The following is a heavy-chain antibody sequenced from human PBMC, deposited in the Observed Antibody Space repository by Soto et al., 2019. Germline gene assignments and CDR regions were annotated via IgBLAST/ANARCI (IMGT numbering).Heavy chain of an antibody. J-gene: IGHJ6*01. V-gene: IGHV1-69*13. CDR1: GGTFSSYA. Sequence: SVEVACKASGGTFSSYAISWVRQAPGQGVEGMGGIIPIFGTANYAQKFQGRVTITADESTSTAYMELSSLRSEDTAASYCARDLVLAPPSRYYYYGMDVWRQGTTVTVSS. CDR2: IIPIFGTA. D-gene: IGHD2-2*01. CDR3: ARDLVLAPPSRYYYYGMDV.